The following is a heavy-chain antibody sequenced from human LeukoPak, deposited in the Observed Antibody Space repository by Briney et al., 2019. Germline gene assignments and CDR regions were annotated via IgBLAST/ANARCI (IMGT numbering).Heavy chain of an antibody. CDR1: GFTFSSYA. J-gene: IGHJ4*02. D-gene: IGHD5-12*01. Sequence: PGGSLRLSCAASGFTFSSYAMSWVRQAPGKGLEWVSVIYSNDNTYYADSVKGRFTISRDNAKNTVSLQMNSLRADDTAVYYCARDSRYSGNGIDYWGQGTLVTVSS. CDR2: IYSNDNT. V-gene: IGHV3-66*01. CDR3: ARDSRYSGNGIDY.